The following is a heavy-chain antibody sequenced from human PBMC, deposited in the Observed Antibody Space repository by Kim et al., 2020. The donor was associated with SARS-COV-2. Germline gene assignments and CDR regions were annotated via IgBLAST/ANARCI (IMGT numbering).Heavy chain of an antibody. CDR2: IKSRTDGGTT. V-gene: IGHV3-15*01. D-gene: IGHD6-25*01. Sequence: GGSLRLTCAASGFTFSHVWMSWVRQAPGKGLEWVGRIKSRTDGGTTHYAAPVKGRFTISRDDSKSTLDLQMNSLKIEDTAVYYCATEGGGSGGASEIWGQGTMVTVSS. J-gene: IGHJ3*02. CDR1: GFTFSHVW. CDR3: ATEGGGSGGASEI.